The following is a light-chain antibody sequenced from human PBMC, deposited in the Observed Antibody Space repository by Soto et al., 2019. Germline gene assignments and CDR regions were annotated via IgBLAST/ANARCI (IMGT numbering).Light chain of an antibody. CDR3: SSYPSSRSPDV. CDR1: SSNVGGYNY. Sequence: QSALTQPASVSGSPGQSITISCTGTSSNVGGYNYVSWYQQHPAKAPKLMIYEVSNRPSGVSNRFSGSKSGNTASLTISGLQAEDEADYYCSSYPSSRSPDVFGPGTKLTVL. CDR2: EVS. J-gene: IGLJ1*01. V-gene: IGLV2-14*01.